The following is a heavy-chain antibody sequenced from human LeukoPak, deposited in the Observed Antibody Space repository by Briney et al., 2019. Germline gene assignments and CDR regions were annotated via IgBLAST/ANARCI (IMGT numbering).Heavy chain of an antibody. Sequence: EGSLRLSCAASGFTFSSYEMNWVRQAPGKGLEWVSYISSSGSTIYYADSVKGRFTISRDNAKNSLYLQMNSLRAEDTAVYYCARSNFLYYFDYWGQGTLVTVSS. D-gene: IGHD4/OR15-4a*01. J-gene: IGHJ4*02. CDR2: ISSSGSTI. CDR1: GFTFSSYE. CDR3: ARSNFLYYFDY. V-gene: IGHV3-48*03.